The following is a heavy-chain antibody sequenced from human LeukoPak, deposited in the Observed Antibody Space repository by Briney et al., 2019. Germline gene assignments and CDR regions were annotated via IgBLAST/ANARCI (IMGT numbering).Heavy chain of an antibody. CDR3: AREEWFGELPYDY. J-gene: IGHJ4*02. CDR1: GGSISSGSYY. Sequence: KPSETLSLTCTVSGGSISSGSYYWSWIRQPAGKGLEWIGRIHTSGSTNYNPSLKSRVTISIDTSKNQFSLKLSSVTAADTAVYYCAREEWFGELPYDYWGQGTLVTVSS. V-gene: IGHV4-61*02. D-gene: IGHD3-10*01. CDR2: IHTSGST.